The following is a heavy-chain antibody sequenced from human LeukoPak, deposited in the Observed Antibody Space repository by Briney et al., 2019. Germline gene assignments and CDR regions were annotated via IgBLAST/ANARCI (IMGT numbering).Heavy chain of an antibody. CDR3: AREGSRDFDY. V-gene: IGHV4-38-2*02. CDR2: ISRSGNT. J-gene: IGHJ4*02. CDR1: GYSISSGYY. Sequence: SETLSLTCTVTGYSISSGYYWGWIRQPPGEGLEWIGTISRSGNTYSNPSLKSRLTISVDTSTNQFSLRLNSVTAADTAVYFCAREGSRDFDYWGQGTLVTVSS.